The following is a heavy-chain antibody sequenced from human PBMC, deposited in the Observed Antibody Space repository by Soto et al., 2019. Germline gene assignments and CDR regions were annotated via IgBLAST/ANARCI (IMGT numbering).Heavy chain of an antibody. CDR3: GSITKDTTVSTAYYYGIDV. V-gene: IGHV3-66*01. CDR2: IYSGGST. D-gene: IGHD4-17*01. Sequence: PGGSLRLSCAASGFTVSSNYMSWVRQAPGKGLEGVSVIYSGGSTYYADSVKGRFTISRDNSKNTLYLQMNSLRAEGTAGYYFGSITKDTTVSTAYYYGIDVWGQGPTVPVSS. J-gene: IGHJ6*02. CDR1: GFTVSSNY.